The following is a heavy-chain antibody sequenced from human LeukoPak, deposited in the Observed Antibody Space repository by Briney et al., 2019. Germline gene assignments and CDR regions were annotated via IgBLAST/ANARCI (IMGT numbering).Heavy chain of an antibody. D-gene: IGHD6-6*01. J-gene: IGHJ4*02. CDR3: ARSYSSSRGTFDY. V-gene: IGHV3-21*01. Sequence: GGSLRLSCAASGFTFSSYSMNWVRQAPGMGLEWVSSITSSSSYIYYADSVKGRFTISRDNAKNSLYLQMNSLRAEDTAVYYCARSYSSSRGTFDYWGQGTLVTVSS. CDR2: ITSSSSYI. CDR1: GFTFSSYS.